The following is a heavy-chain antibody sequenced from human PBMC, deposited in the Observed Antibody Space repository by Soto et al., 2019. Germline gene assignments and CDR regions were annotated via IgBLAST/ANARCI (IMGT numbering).Heavy chain of an antibody. V-gene: IGHV1-8*01. CDR3: ARQYYDFWSGYYYGMDV. D-gene: IGHD3-3*01. CDR2: MNPNNGNT. J-gene: IGHJ6*02. CDR1: GYTFTSYD. Sequence: QVQLVQSGAEVKKPGASVKVSCKASGYTFTSYDINWVRQATGQGLEWMGWMNPNNGNTGYAQKFQGRVTMTRHTTISPEYKALRRLRSEHTAVYYCARQYYDFWSGYYYGMDVCGQGNKVTVSS.